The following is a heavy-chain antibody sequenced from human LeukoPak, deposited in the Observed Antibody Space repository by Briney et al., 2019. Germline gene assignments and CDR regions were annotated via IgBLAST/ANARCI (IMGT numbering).Heavy chain of an antibody. J-gene: IGHJ4*02. V-gene: IGHV1-69*04. CDR3: ARGHSGVPAAIY. D-gene: IGHD2-2*01. Sequence: SVKVSCKASRGTFSSYAISSVRQAPGQGLGWMGRIIPIVGIANCAQKFQGRVTITADKSTITAYMELSSLRSEDTAVYYCARGHSGVPAAIYWGQGTLVTVSA. CDR1: RGTFSSYA. CDR2: IIPIVGIA.